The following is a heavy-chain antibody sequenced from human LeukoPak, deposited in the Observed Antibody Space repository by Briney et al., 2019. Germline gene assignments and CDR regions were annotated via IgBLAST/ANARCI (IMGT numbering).Heavy chain of an antibody. Sequence: PGRSLRLSCAASGFSFDDYAMHWVRQAPGKGLEWVAGISWNSGSMDYVDSVKGRFTISRDNAKNSVYLQMNSLRAEDTAVYYCAKDGGYGDYVMDVWGKGTTVTVSS. CDR3: AKDGGYGDYVMDV. CDR2: ISWNSGSM. J-gene: IGHJ6*04. D-gene: IGHD4-17*01. V-gene: IGHV3-9*01. CDR1: GFSFDDYA.